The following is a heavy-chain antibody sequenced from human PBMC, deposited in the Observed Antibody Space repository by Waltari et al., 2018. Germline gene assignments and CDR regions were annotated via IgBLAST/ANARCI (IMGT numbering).Heavy chain of an antibody. CDR3: TRQVLGYCTSAACRRLES. D-gene: IGHD2-2*03. J-gene: IGHJ4*02. CDR2: IYHDGTT. CDR1: AYSINSGFY. V-gene: IGHV4-38-2*01. Sequence: QVHLQESGPGLLKASETLSLTCGVSAYSINSGFYWGWIRQPPGEGLEWVATIYHDGTTYYNPSLKSRATISMDTSNNHFSLKLQSVTAADTAVYYCTRQVLGYCTSAACRRLESWGQGTLVTVSS.